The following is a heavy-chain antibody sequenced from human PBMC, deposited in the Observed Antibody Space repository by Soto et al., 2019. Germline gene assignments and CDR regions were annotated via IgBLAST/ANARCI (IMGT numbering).Heavy chain of an antibody. CDR1: GFTFSGYA. J-gene: IGHJ6*01. D-gene: IGHD3-22*01. V-gene: IGHV3-33*01. Sequence: QVQLVESGGGVVQPGTSLRLSCAASGFTFSGYAMHWVRQAPGKGLEWVAFTYYDGNQKYYADSVKGRVTISRDNSRNKLYLQMDSLRAEDTAVYYCARRTGSGSSGVYGMDVWGQGTMVTVSS. CDR2: TYYDGNQK. CDR3: ARRTGSGSSGVYGMDV.